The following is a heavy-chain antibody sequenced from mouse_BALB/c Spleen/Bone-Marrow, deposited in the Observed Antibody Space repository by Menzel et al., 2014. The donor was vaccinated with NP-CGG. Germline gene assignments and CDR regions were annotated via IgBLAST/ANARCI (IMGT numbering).Heavy chain of an antibody. Sequence: VQLKQSGAELVKPGASVKLSCTASGFNIXDTYMHWVKQRPEQGLEWIGRIDPANGNTKYDPKFQGKATITADTSSNTPYLQLSSLTSEDTAVYYCARSYYAMDYWGQGTSVTVSS. D-gene: IGHD1-1*01. V-gene: IGHV14-3*02. CDR3: ARSYYAMDY. CDR2: IDPANGNT. CDR1: GFNIXDTY. J-gene: IGHJ4*01.